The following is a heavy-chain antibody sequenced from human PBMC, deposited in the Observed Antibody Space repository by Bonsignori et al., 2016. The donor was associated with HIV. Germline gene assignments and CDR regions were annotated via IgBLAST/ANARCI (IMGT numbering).Heavy chain of an antibody. CDR3: ANGVRGYCSGSSCHAYDM. V-gene: IGHV3-23*01. D-gene: IGHD2-15*01. CDR2: ISGNGYDT. Sequence: WIRQPPGKGLEWVSAISGNGYDTYYADSVRGRFTIYRDNSKNTLYLQMNSLGAEDTAIYYCANGVRGYCSGSSCHAYDMWGQGTMVTVSS. J-gene: IGHJ3*02.